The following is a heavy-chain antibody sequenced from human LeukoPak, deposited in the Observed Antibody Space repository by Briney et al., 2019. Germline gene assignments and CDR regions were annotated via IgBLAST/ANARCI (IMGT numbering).Heavy chain of an antibody. Sequence: PGGSLRLSCVASGFTFSSYWMSWVRQAPGKRREWVANIKQDGSEKYYVDSVKGRCTISRDNAKNSLYLQMNRLRAEDTAVYYCARVYNFLVGDYDYVWGSPAMYYFDYWGQGTLVTVSS. CDR3: ARVYNFLVGDYDYVWGSPAMYYFDY. CDR1: GFTFSSYW. J-gene: IGHJ4*02. D-gene: IGHD3-16*01. CDR2: IKQDGSEK. V-gene: IGHV3-7*01.